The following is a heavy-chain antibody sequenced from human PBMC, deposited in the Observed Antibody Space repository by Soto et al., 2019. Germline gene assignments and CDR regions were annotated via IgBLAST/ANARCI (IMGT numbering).Heavy chain of an antibody. CDR3: ARESYGDYVGRVSPLDY. CDR2: IHYSGST. Sequence: QVQLQESGPGLVKPSQTLSLTCAVSGGSISSGDYYWTWIRQPPGKGLEWIGYIHYSGSTNYNPSLESRVTIPVDTSKNQFSLKVRSVTAADTAVYYCARESYGDYVGRVSPLDYWGQGTLVTVSS. CDR1: GGSISSGDYY. D-gene: IGHD4-17*01. J-gene: IGHJ4*02. V-gene: IGHV4-30-4*01.